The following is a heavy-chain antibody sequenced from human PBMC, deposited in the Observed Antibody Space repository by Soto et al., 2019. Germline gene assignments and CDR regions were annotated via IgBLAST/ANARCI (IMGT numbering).Heavy chain of an antibody. CDR2: ISSSGSTI. V-gene: IGHV3-11*01. CDR1: GFTFSDYY. D-gene: IGHD3-9*01. Sequence: GGSLRLSCAASGFTFSDYYMSWIRQAPGKGLEWVSYISSSGSTIYYADSVKGRFTISRDNAKNSLYLQMNSLRAEDTAVYYCASTTVLRYFDWQYYFDYWGQGTLVTVSS. J-gene: IGHJ4*02. CDR3: ASTTVLRYFDWQYYFDY.